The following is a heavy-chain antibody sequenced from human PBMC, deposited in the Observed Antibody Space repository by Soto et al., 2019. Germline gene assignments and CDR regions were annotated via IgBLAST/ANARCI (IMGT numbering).Heavy chain of an antibody. CDR3: ARRSAGHINYELDY. J-gene: IGHJ4*02. CDR2: MNPNSGNT. Sequence: ASVKVSCKASAYHFPSYDINRVRQATGQGLEWMGWMNPNSGNTGYAQKFQGRVTMTRNTSISTAYMELSSLSSEDTAVDYCARRSAGHINYELDYWGQRTLV. V-gene: IGHV1-8*01. D-gene: IGHD3-22*01. CDR1: AYHFPSYD.